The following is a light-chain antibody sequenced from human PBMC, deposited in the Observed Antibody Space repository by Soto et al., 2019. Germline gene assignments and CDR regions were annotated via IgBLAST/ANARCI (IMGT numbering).Light chain of an antibody. CDR1: QSVSSSY. Sequence: EIVLTQSPGTLSLSPGERATLSCRASQSVSSSYLAWYQQKPGQAPRLLIYGASSRATGIPDRFSGSGSGTDSTLTISRLEPEDFAVYYCQQYSSSLFTFGPGTKVDVK. CDR3: QQYSSSLFT. CDR2: GAS. J-gene: IGKJ3*01. V-gene: IGKV3-20*01.